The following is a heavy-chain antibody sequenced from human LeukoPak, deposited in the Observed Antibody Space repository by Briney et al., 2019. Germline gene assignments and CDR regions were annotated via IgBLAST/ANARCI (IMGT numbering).Heavy chain of an antibody. CDR2: ISSSSSYI. CDR3: ARAKDPSTYYYDSSEGAFDI. CDR1: GFTFSSYS. J-gene: IGHJ3*02. V-gene: IGHV3-21*01. D-gene: IGHD3-22*01. Sequence: GGSLRLSCAASGFTFSSYSMNWVRQAPGKGLEWVSSISSSSSYIYYADSVKGRFTISRDNAKNSLYLQMNSLRAEDTAVYYCARAKDPSTYYYDSSEGAFDIWGQGTMVTISS.